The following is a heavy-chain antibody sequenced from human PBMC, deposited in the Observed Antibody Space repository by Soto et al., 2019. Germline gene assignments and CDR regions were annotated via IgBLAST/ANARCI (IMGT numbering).Heavy chain of an antibody. CDR1: GGSVSSGSYY. CDR2: IYYGGST. V-gene: IGHV4-61*01. D-gene: IGHD3-22*01. CDR3: ARARGYHDISGPKPHFDL. Sequence: QVQLQESGPGLVKPSETLSLTCTVSGGSVSSGSYYWSWIRQPPGKGLVYIGYIYYGGSTNYNPSLMSRVTISVDTSKNQFSLNLSYVTAADTAVYYCARARGYHDISGPKPHFDLWGRGTLVTVSS. J-gene: IGHJ2*01.